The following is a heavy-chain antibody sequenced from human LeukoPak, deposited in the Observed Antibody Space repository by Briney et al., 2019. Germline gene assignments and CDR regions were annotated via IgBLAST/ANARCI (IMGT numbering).Heavy chain of an antibody. CDR2: INPNSGGT. CDR1: GYTFTGYY. V-gene: IGHV1-2*02. J-gene: IGHJ5*02. D-gene: IGHD6-19*01. CDR3: ARDQVAGSPNWFDP. Sequence: ASVKVSCKASGYTFTGYYMHWVRQAPGQGLEWMGWINPNSGGTNYAQKFQGRVTMTRDTSISTAYMELSRLRSDDTAVYYCARDQVAGSPNWFDPWGQGTLVTVSS.